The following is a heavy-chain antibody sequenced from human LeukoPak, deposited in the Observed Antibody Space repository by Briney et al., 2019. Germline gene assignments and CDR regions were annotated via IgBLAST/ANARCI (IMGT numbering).Heavy chain of an antibody. D-gene: IGHD3-10*01. V-gene: IGHV3-7*01. CDR3: ARDLGYYYGSGSLI. CDR2: IKQDGSEK. Sequence: TGGSLRLSCAASGFTFSSYWMSWVRQAPGKGLEWVANIKQDGSEKDYVDSVKGRFTVSRDNAKNSLYLQMNSLRAEDTAVYYCARDLGYYYGSGSLIWGQGTMVTVSS. CDR1: GFTFSSYW. J-gene: IGHJ3*02.